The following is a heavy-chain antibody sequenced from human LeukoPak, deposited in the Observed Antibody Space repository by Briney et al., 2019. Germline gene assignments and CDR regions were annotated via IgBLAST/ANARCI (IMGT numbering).Heavy chain of an antibody. Sequence: SGGSLRLSCAASGFTFSSYWMSWVRQAPGKGLEWVANIKQDGSEKYYVDSVKGRFTISRDNAKNSLYLQMNSLRAEDTAVYYCAREGEEGTMIVVVTYYFDYWGQGTPVTVSS. J-gene: IGHJ4*02. CDR1: GFTFSSYW. D-gene: IGHD3-22*01. CDR3: AREGEEGTMIVVVTYYFDY. CDR2: IKQDGSEK. V-gene: IGHV3-7*01.